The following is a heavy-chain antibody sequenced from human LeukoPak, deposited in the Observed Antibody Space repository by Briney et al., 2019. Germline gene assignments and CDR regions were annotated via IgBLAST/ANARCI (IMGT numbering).Heavy chain of an antibody. CDR3: AREVAARRLGSWFDP. V-gene: IGHV3-7*01. CDR2: IKQDGSEK. J-gene: IGHJ5*02. Sequence: GGPLRLSCTASGFTFSSHWMSWVRQAPGKGLEWVANIKQDGSEKYYVDSVKGRFTISRDNGKNSLYLQMNSLRAEDTAVYYCAREVAARRLGSWFDPWGQGTLVIVSS. D-gene: IGHD6-6*01. CDR1: GFTFSSHW.